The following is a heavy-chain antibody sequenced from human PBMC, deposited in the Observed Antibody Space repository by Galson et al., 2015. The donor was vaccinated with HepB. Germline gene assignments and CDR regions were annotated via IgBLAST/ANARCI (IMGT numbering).Heavy chain of an antibody. CDR2: INAGNGNT. V-gene: IGHV1-3*01. Sequence: SVKVSCKASGYTFTSYAMHWVRQAPGQRLEWMGWINAGNGNTKYSQKFQGRVTITRDTSASTAYMELSSLRSEDTAVYYCARGGYCSSTSCYNWFDPWGQGTLVTVSS. D-gene: IGHD2-2*01. CDR1: GYTFTSYA. J-gene: IGHJ5*02. CDR3: ARGGYCSSTSCYNWFDP.